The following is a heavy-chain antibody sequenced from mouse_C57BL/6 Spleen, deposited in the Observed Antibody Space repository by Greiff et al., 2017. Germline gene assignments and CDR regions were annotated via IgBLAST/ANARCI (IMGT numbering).Heavy chain of an antibody. Sequence: EVQLQQSGAELVRPGASVKLSCTASGFNIKDYYMHWVKQRPEQGLEWIGRIDPEDGDTEYATKFQGKATMTADTSSNTAYLQLSSLTSEDTADYSCTTCSNYNYAMDYWGQGTSVTVSS. CDR1: GFNIKDYY. D-gene: IGHD2-5*01. CDR2: IDPEDGDT. CDR3: TTCSNYNYAMDY. J-gene: IGHJ4*01. V-gene: IGHV14-1*01.